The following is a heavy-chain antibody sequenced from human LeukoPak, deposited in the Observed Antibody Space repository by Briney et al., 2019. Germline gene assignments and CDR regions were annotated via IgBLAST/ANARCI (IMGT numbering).Heavy chain of an antibody. CDR3: ARRKERWLHPQNHFDY. D-gene: IGHD5-24*01. Sequence: SETLSLTCTVSGGSIRSSYYYWSWIRQPPGKGLEWIGEINHSGSTNYNPSLKSRVTISVDTSKNQFSLKLSSVTAADTAVYYCARRKERWLHPQNHFDYWGQGTLVTVSS. CDR2: INHSGST. V-gene: IGHV4-39*07. J-gene: IGHJ4*02. CDR1: GGSIRSSYYY.